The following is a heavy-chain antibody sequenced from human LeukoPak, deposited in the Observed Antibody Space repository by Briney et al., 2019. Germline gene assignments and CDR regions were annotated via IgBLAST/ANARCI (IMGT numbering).Heavy chain of an antibody. CDR1: GGTFSSYA. J-gene: IGHJ5*02. CDR3: ARDRPTTPNEHYWFDP. V-gene: IGHV1-69*13. Sequence: SVKVSCKASGGTFSSYAISWVRQAPGQGLEWMGGIIPIFGTANYAQKFQGRVTITADESTSTAYMELSSLRSEDTAVYYCARDRPTTPNEHYWFDPWGQGTLVTVSS. CDR2: IIPIFGTA. D-gene: IGHD1-1*01.